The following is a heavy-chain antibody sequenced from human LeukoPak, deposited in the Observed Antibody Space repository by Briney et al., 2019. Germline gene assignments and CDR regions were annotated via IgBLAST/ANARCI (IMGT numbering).Heavy chain of an antibody. CDR2: TKNKDHSYTT. CDR3: AVWFGVKGDC. Sequence: PGGSLRLSCAASGFILSDHYMDWVRQAPGKGLEWVGRTKNKDHSYTTEYAASVKGRFTISRDDSKNTLYLQMNSLKTEDTALYSCAVWFGVKGDCWGQGTLVTVSS. D-gene: IGHD3-10*01. CDR1: GFILSDHY. J-gene: IGHJ4*02. V-gene: IGHV3-72*01.